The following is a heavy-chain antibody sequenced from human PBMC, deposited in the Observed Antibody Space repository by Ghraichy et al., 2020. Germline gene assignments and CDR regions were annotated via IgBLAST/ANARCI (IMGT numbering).Heavy chain of an antibody. V-gene: IGHV4-31*03. J-gene: IGHJ3*02. CDR1: GGSISSGGYY. D-gene: IGHD1-14*01. CDR3: ARDLRLPAGYNGPRIGFDI. CDR2: IYYSGST. Sequence: SQTLSLTCTVSGGSISSGGYYWSWIRQHPGKGLEWIGYIYYSGSTYYNPSLKSRVTISVDTSKNQFSLKLSSVTAADTAVYYCARDLRLPAGYNGPRIGFDIWGQGTMVTVSS.